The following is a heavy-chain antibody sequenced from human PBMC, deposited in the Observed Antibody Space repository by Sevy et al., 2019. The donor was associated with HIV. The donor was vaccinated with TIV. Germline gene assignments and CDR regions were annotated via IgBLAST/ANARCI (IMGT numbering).Heavy chain of an antibody. V-gene: IGHV1-2*02. CDR1: GYTFTGYY. CDR2: IAPNSGGT. Sequence: ASVKVSCKTSGYTFTGYYMHWVRQAPGHGLEWMGWIAPNSGGTNYAQKFQGRVTMTRYTSISTAYMELSRLRSDDTAVYYCARERSVTIIPHLDYWGQGTLVTVSS. CDR3: ARERSVTIIPHLDY. D-gene: IGHD3-3*01. J-gene: IGHJ4*02.